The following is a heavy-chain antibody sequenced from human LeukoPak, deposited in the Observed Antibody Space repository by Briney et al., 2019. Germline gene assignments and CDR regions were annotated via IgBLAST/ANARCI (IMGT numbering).Heavy chain of an antibody. CDR3: ARGGLDNWNGEY. V-gene: IGHV1-69*13. CDR1: GGTFSSYA. CDR2: IIPIFGTA. J-gene: IGHJ4*02. Sequence: ASVKVSCKASGGTFSSYAISWVRQAPGHGREWMGGIIPIFGTANYAQKFQGRVTITSDESTSTAYMELSSLRSEDTAVYYCARGGLDNWNGEYWGQGTLVTVSS. D-gene: IGHD1-1*01.